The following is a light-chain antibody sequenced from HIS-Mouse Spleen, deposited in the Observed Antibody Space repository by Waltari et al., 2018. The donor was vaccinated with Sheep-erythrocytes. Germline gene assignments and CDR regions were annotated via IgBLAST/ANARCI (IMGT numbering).Light chain of an antibody. CDR2: DNN. V-gene: IGLV1-51*01. J-gene: IGLJ2*01. Sequence: QSVLTQPPSVSAAPGQKVTISCPGSSSNIGNNSLTWYQQLPGTAPKLLIYDNNKRPSGIPDRFSGSKSGTSATLGITGLQTGDEADYYCGTWDSSLSAGVFGGGTKLTVL. CDR1: SSNIGNNS. CDR3: GTWDSSLSAGV.